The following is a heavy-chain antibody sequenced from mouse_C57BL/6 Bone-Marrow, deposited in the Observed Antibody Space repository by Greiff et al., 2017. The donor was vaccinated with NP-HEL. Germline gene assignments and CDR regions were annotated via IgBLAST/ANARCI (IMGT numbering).Heavy chain of an antibody. V-gene: IGHV1-55*01. D-gene: IGHD1-1*01. CDR1: GYTFTSYW. Sequence: VQLQQSGAELVKPGASVKMSCKASGYTFTSYWITWVKQRPGQGLEWIGDIYPGSGSTNYNEKFKSKATLTVDTSSSTAYMQLSSLTSEDSAGYYCARIYYYGSKNAMDYWGQGTSVTVSS. CDR2: IYPGSGST. CDR3: ARIYYYGSKNAMDY. J-gene: IGHJ4*01.